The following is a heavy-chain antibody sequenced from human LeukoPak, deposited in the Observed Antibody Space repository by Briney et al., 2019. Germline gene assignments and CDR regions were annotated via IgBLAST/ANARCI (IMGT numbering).Heavy chain of an antibody. Sequence: GGSLRLSCAASGFTFSSYAMSWVRQAPGKGLEWVSAISGSGGSTYYADSVKGRFTISRDNSKHTLYLQMNSLRAEDTAVYYCAKDYVDIVVVPAAIDAFDIWGQGTMVTVSS. V-gene: IGHV3-23*01. J-gene: IGHJ3*02. CDR2: ISGSGGST. D-gene: IGHD2-2*03. CDR1: GFTFSSYA. CDR3: AKDYVDIVVVPAAIDAFDI.